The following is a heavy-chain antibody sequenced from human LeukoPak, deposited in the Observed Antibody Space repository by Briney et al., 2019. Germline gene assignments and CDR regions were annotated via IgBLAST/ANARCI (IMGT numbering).Heavy chain of an antibody. CDR2: ISSNGVST. CDR1: GFTFSIYA. V-gene: IGHV3-64*01. CDR3: ARRASGFRQGYLDY. D-gene: IGHD3-22*01. J-gene: IGHJ4*02. Sequence: GGSLRLSCAASGFTFSIYAMHWVRQAPGKGLEYVSAISSNGVSTYYANSVKGRFTISRDNSKSTMYLQMGSVRAEDMAVYYCARRASGFRQGYLDYWGQGTLVTVSS.